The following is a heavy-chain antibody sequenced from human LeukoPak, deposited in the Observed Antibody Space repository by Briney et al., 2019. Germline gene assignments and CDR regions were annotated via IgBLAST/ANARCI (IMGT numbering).Heavy chain of an antibody. V-gene: IGHV1-69-2*01. Sequence: ASVKISCKVSGYTFTDYYMHWVQQAPGKGLEWMGLVDPEDGETIYAEKFQGRVTITADTSTDTAYMELSSLRSEDTAVYYCARSGGYDLGVDYWGQGTLVTVSS. CDR2: VDPEDGET. CDR1: GYTFTDYY. J-gene: IGHJ4*02. D-gene: IGHD5-12*01. CDR3: ARSGGYDLGVDY.